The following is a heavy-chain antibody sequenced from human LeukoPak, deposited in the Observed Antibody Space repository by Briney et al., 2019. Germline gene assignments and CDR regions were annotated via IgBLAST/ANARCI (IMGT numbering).Heavy chain of an antibody. V-gene: IGHV1-69*13. Sequence: SVKVSCKASGGTFSSYAISWVRQAPGQGLEWMGGIIPIFGTANYAQKFQGRVTITADESTSTAYMELSSLRSEDTAIYYCANTGYSSHRYFDYWGQGTLVTVSS. CDR3: ANTGYSSHRYFDY. CDR2: IIPIFGTA. CDR1: GGTFSSYA. D-gene: IGHD6-13*01. J-gene: IGHJ4*02.